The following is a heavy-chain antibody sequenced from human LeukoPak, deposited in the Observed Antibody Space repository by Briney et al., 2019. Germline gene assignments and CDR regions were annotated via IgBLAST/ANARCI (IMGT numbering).Heavy chain of an antibody. CDR2: ISDGGTYK. CDR1: GFTLRTYS. D-gene: IGHD2-2*02. V-gene: IGHV3-21*01. Sequence: GGSLRLSCAASGFTLRTYSMNWVRQAPGKGLEWVSSISDGGTYKYYADSVKGRFTISRDSAKNSLYLQMNSLRAEDTAVYYCARSAPATAITYYWGQGTLVTVSS. J-gene: IGHJ4*02. CDR3: ARSAPATAITYY.